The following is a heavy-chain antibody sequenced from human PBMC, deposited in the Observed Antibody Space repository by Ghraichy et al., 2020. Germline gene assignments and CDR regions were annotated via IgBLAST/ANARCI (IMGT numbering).Heavy chain of an antibody. D-gene: IGHD3-10*01. CDR2: IYYSGST. J-gene: IGHJ4*02. CDR1: GGSISSYY. V-gene: IGHV4-59*01. CDR3: ARVSDGSGSFDY. Sequence: SETLSLTCTVSGGSISSYYWSWIRQPPGKGLEWIGYIYYSGSTNYNPSLKSRVTISVDTSKNQFSLKLSSVTAADTAVYYCARVSDGSGSFDYWGQGTLVTVSS.